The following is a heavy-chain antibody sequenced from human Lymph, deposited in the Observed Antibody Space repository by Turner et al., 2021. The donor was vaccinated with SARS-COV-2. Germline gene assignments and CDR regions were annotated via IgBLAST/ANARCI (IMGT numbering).Heavy chain of an antibody. CDR2: VDLEDGET. CDR3: RTATESYGDYRNYYYYYGMDV. CDR1: GYTLIQLS. D-gene: IGHD4-17*01. Sequence: QVQEVQSGAEVRKPGASVKFCCTVSGYTLIQLSMHWVRQVPGKGLEWIEGVDLEDGETIYPQKFQGRVTMTEDTSKDTAYMVLSSLRAEDTAVYYCRTATESYGDYRNYYYYYGMDVWGQGTTVTVSS. V-gene: IGHV1-24*01. J-gene: IGHJ6*02.